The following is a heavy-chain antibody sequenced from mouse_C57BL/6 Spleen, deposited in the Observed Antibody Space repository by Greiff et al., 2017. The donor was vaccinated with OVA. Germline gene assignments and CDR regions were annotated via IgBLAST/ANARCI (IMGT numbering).Heavy chain of an antibody. Sequence: VQLQQSGPELVKPGASVKISCKASGYAFSSSWMNWVKQRPGKGLEWIGRIYPGDGDTNYNGKFKGKATLTADKSSSTAYMQLSSLTSEDSAVYFCARGTTVVPYYFDYWGQGTTLTVSS. CDR1: GYAFSSSW. D-gene: IGHD1-1*01. CDR2: IYPGDGDT. V-gene: IGHV1-82*01. J-gene: IGHJ2*01. CDR3: ARGTTVVPYYFDY.